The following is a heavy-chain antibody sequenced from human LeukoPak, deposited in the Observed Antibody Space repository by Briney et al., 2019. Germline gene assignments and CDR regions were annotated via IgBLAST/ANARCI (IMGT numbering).Heavy chain of an antibody. CDR3: AREKRAVADY. V-gene: IGHV3-7*01. CDR1: GFTFSSYW. CDR2: IKQDGSEK. J-gene: IGHJ4*02. D-gene: IGHD6-19*01. Sequence: GGSLRLSWAASGFTFSSYWMSWVRQAPGKGLEGVANIKQDGSEKYYVDSVKGRFTISRENAKNSLYLQMNSLRAEDTAVYYCAREKRAVADYWGQGTLVTVSS.